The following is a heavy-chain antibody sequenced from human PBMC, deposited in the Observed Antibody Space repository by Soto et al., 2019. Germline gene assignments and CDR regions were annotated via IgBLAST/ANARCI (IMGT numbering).Heavy chain of an antibody. Sequence: ASVKVSCKASGYTFTSYGISWVRQAPGQGLEWMGWISAYNGNTNYAQKLQGRVTMTTDTSTSTAYMELRSLRSDDTAVYYCARSALGGAATDHNWFDPWGQGTLVTVS. CDR1: GYTFTSYG. D-gene: IGHD4-17*01. CDR2: ISAYNGNT. CDR3: ARSALGGAATDHNWFDP. V-gene: IGHV1-18*01. J-gene: IGHJ5*02.